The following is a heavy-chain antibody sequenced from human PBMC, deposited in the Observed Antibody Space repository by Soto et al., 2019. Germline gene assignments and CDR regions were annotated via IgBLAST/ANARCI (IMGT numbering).Heavy chain of an antibody. CDR1: GGTFSSYA. V-gene: IGHV1-69*13. CDR3: ASGAVRGYSGYDSTSDY. CDR2: IIPIFGTA. Sequence: SVKVSCKASGGTFSSYAISWVRQAPGQGLEWMGGIIPIFGTANYAQKFQGRVTITADESTSTAYMELSSLRSEDTAVYYCASGAVRGYSGYDSTSDYWGQGTLVTVSS. J-gene: IGHJ4*02. D-gene: IGHD5-12*01.